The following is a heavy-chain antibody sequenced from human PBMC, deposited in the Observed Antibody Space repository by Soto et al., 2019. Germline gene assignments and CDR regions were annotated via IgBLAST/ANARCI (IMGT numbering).Heavy chain of an antibody. D-gene: IGHD1-26*01. CDR3: ARDSGSYSHLDH. CDR2: INPSGGST. J-gene: IGHJ4*02. Sequence: QVQLVQSGAEVKKPGASVKVSCKASGYTFTTYYMHWVRQAPGQGLEWMGIINPSGGSTSYAQKFQGRVTMTRDTATSTVYMELSSLRYEDTAVYSCARDSGSYSHLDHWGPGTLVTVSS. CDR1: GYTFTTYY. V-gene: IGHV1-46*01.